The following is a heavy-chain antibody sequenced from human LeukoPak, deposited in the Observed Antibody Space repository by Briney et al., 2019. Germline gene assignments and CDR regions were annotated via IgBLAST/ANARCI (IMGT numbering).Heavy chain of an antibody. Sequence: SSETLSLTCTVSGGSISSSSYYWGWIRQPPGKGLEWIGSIYNSGSTYYNPSLKSRVTVSVDTSKNQFSLKLSSVTAADMAVYYCARGGGIVVVPAAIRYYMDVWGKGTTVTVSS. J-gene: IGHJ6*03. CDR2: IYNSGST. CDR1: GGSISSSSYY. V-gene: IGHV4-39*07. D-gene: IGHD2-2*01. CDR3: ARGGGIVVVPAAIRYYMDV.